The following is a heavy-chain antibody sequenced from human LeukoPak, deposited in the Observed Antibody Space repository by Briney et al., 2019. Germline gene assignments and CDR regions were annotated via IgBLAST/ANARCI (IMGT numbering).Heavy chain of an antibody. CDR2: IYHSGST. V-gene: IGHV4-38-2*02. CDR3: AGQRITMVRGVIRGNWFDP. D-gene: IGHD3-10*01. Sequence: SETLSLTCTVSGYSISSGYYWGWIRQPPGKGLEWIGSIYHSGSTYYNPSLKSRVTISVDTSKNQFSLKLSPVTAADTAVYYCAGQRITMVRGVIRGNWFDPWGQGTLVTVSS. CDR1: GYSISSGYY. J-gene: IGHJ5*02.